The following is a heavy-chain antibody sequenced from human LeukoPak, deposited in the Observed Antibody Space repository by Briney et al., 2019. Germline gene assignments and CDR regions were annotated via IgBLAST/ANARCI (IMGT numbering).Heavy chain of an antibody. D-gene: IGHD2-8*02. J-gene: IGHJ3*02. CDR3: ARALYCTGGVCYTDDAFDI. CDR1: GFTFSSYW. V-gene: IGHV3-21*01. CDR2: ISSSSSYI. Sequence: PGGSLRLSCAASGFTFSSYWMHWVRQVPGKGLVWVSSISSSSSYIYYADSVKGRFTISRDNAKNSLYLQMNSLRAEDTAVYYCARALYCTGGVCYTDDAFDIWGQGTMVTVSS.